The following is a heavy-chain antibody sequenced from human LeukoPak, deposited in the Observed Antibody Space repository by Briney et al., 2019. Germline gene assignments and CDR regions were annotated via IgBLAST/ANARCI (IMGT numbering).Heavy chain of an antibody. V-gene: IGHV3-9*01. D-gene: IGHD3-10*01. CDR3: AKDISVWFGAQGGMDV. Sequence: GGSLRLSCAASGFTFDDYAMRWVRQAPGKGLEWVSGISCNSGSIGYADSVKGRFTISRDNAKNSLYLQMNSLRAEDTALYYCAKDISVWFGAQGGMDVWGQGTTVTVSS. J-gene: IGHJ6*02. CDR2: ISCNSGSI. CDR1: GFTFDDYA.